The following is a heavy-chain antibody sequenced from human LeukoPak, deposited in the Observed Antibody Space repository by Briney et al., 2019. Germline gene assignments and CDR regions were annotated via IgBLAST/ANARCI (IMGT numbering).Heavy chain of an antibody. V-gene: IGHV3-23*01. Sequence: GGSLRLSCAASGLSFSTFAMSWVRQGPATGLEWVSSIRGNGETFYADSVKGRFTLSSDSSRNTVYFQLNNLRVEDTAIYYCARFAGPATLTNWFDPRGQGTLVTVSS. CDR3: ARFAGPATLTNWFDP. D-gene: IGHD1-26*01. CDR2: IRGNGET. J-gene: IGHJ5*02. CDR1: GLSFSTFA.